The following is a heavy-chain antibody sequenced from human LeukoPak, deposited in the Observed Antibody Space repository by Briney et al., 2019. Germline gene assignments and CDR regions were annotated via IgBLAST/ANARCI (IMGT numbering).Heavy chain of an antibody. CDR3: ARDGRYYYGSGSYYTVVSNYYGMDV. D-gene: IGHD3-10*01. CDR2: ISSSSSYI. V-gene: IGHV3-21*01. Sequence: GGSLRLSCAASGFTFSSYSMNWVRQAPGKGLEWVSSISSSSSYIYYADSVKGRFTISRDNAKNSLYLQMNSLRAEDTAVYYCARDGRYYYGSGSYYTVVSNYYGMDVWGQGTTVTVSS. J-gene: IGHJ6*02. CDR1: GFTFSSYS.